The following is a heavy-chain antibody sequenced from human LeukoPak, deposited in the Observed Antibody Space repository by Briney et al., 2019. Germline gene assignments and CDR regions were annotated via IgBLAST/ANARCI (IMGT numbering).Heavy chain of an antibody. V-gene: IGHV1-2*06. Sequence: ASVKVSCKASGYTFTDYYMNWVRQAPGQGLEWMGRINPNSGGTNYAQKFQGRVTMTRDTSISTAYMELSRLRSDDTAVYYWASVGDGLSDAFETWGQAKMVTVSS. D-gene: IGHD5-24*01. CDR3: ASVGDGLSDAFET. CDR1: GYTFTDYY. CDR2: INPNSGGT. J-gene: IGHJ3*02.